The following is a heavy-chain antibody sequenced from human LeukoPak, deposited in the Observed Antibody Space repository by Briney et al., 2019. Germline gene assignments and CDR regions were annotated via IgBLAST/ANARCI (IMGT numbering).Heavy chain of an antibody. CDR3: ARGTLRGDILTGYYRPLDY. CDR2: IYTSGST. J-gene: IGHJ4*02. D-gene: IGHD3-9*01. Sequence: SETLSLACTVSGGSISSYYWSWIRQPAGKGLEWIGRIYTSGSTNYNPSLKSRVTMSVDTSKNQFSLKLSSVTAADTAVYYCARGTLRGDILTGYYRPLDYWGQGTLVTVSS. V-gene: IGHV4-4*07. CDR1: GGSISSYY.